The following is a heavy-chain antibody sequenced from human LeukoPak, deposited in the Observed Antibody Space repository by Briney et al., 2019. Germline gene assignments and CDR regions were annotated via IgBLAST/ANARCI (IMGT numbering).Heavy chain of an antibody. CDR1: GFTVSSNY. D-gene: IGHD4-11*01. CDR2: IYSGGST. J-gene: IGHJ4*02. CDR3: ARDAQRGFDYSNSLQY. V-gene: IGHV3-53*01. Sequence: GGSLRLSCAASGFTVSSNYMSWVRQAPGKGLEWVSVIYSGGSTYYADSVKGRFTISRDNSKNTLYLQMNSLRAEDTAVYYCARDAQRGFDYSNSLQYWGQGTLVTVSS.